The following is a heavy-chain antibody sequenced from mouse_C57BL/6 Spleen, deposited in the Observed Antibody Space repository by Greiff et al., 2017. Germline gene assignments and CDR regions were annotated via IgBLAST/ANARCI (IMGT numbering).Heavy chain of an antibody. CDR3: ARDGGTGHYVDY. J-gene: IGHJ2*01. Sequence: EVKLVESGGGLVKPGGSLKLSCAASGFTFSSYAMSWVRQTPEKRLEWVATISDGGSYTYYPDNVKGRFTISRDNAKNNLYLQMSHLKSEDTAMYYCARDGGTGHYVDYWGQGTTLTVSS. V-gene: IGHV5-4*01. CDR1: GFTFSSYA. CDR2: ISDGGSYT.